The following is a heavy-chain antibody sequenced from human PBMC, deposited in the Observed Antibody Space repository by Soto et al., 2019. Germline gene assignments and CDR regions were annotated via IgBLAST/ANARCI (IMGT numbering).Heavy chain of an antibody. CDR3: ARSRYTSGWWTPPFDY. V-gene: IGHV4-59*01. D-gene: IGHD6-19*01. CDR2: IYYSGST. Sequence: QVQLQESGPGLVKHSESLSLTYAVSGGSISSYYWSWIRQPPGKGLEWIGYIYYSGSTNYNPSLKSRVTISVDTSKNQFSLKLTSVTAADTAVYYCARSRYTSGWWTPPFDYWGQGTLVTVSS. CDR1: GGSISSYY. J-gene: IGHJ4*02.